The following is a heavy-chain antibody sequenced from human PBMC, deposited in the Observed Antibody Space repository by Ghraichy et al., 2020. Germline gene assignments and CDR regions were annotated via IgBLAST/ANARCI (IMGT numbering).Heavy chain of an antibody. Sequence: SETLSLTCTVSGGSISSSSFYWGWIRQPPGKGLEWIGSIYYSGSTYYNPSLKSRVTISVDTSKNKFSLKLSSVTAADTAVYYCATDTYYYDSSGYYKQNWCKPGSEGTPVNVTS. V-gene: IGHV4-39*01. D-gene: IGHD3-22*01. CDR3: ATDTYYYDSSGYYKQNWCKP. CDR2: IYYSGST. CDR1: GGSISSSSFY. J-gene: IGHJ5*02.